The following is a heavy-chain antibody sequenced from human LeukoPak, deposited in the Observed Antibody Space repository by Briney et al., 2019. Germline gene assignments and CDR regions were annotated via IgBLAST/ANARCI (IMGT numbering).Heavy chain of an antibody. CDR2: IYYNGNT. CDR3: GRLDDYDYSAW. Sequence: SETLSLTCTVSSASIRSSNYYWGWVRQPPGKGLEWIGSIYYNGNTYYNPSLKSRVTISVDTSKNQFSLKLNSVTAADTAVYFCGRLDDYDYSAWWGQGILVTVSS. V-gene: IGHV4-39*01. D-gene: IGHD3-22*01. CDR1: SASIRSSNYY. J-gene: IGHJ4*02.